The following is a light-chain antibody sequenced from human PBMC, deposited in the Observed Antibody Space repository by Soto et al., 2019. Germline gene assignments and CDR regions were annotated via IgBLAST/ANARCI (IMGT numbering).Light chain of an antibody. CDR2: RNH. V-gene: IGLV1-47*01. J-gene: IGLJ3*02. CDR1: SSNIGSNN. CDR3: AAWDDSLSAVV. Sequence: QSVLTQSHSASGTPGQRVTISCSGSSSNIGSNNVYWYHQFPGTAPKLLIYRNHQRPSGVPDRFSGSKSGTTASLAISGLRSEDEGDYYCAAWDDSLSAVVFGGGTKVTVL.